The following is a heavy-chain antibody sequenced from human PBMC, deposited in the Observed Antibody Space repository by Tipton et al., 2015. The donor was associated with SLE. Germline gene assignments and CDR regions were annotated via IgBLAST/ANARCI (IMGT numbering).Heavy chain of an antibody. Sequence: TRSLTCTVSGGSISSSSYYWGWIRQSPGKGLEWIGSIYYSGSTYYNPSLKSRVTVSADTSKNQFSLKLSSVTAADTAVYYCARDRDIVLEPVPIPPAFDIWGQGTMVTVSS. CDR2: IYYSGST. CDR3: ARDRDIVLEPVPIPPAFDI. V-gene: IGHV4-39*07. J-gene: IGHJ3*02. D-gene: IGHD2-2*02. CDR1: GGSISSSSYY.